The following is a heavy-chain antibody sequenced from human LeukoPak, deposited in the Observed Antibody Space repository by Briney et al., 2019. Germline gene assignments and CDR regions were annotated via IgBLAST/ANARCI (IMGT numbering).Heavy chain of an antibody. CDR1: DESFSGYY. Sequence: SETLSLTCAVYDESFSGYYWSWIRQPPGKGLEWIGEINHSGSTNYNPSLKSRVTISVDTSKNQFSPKLSSVTAADTAVYYCARGQNWGSYLDYWGQGTLVTVSS. J-gene: IGHJ4*02. CDR3: ARGQNWGSYLDY. V-gene: IGHV4-34*01. D-gene: IGHD7-27*01. CDR2: INHSGST.